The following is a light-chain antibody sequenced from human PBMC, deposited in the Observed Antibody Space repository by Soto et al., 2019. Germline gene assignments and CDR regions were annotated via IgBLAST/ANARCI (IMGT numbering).Light chain of an antibody. CDR2: AVS. CDR3: CSYAGSSTLV. V-gene: IGLV2-23*02. J-gene: IGLJ3*02. Sequence: QSALTQPASVSGSPGQSITVSCTGTSSDIGSYNLVSWYQHHPGKAPKLMIYAVSKRPSGVSSRFSGSKSGNTASLTISGLQAEDEADYFCCSYAGSSTLVFGGGTKLTVL. CDR1: SSDIGSYNL.